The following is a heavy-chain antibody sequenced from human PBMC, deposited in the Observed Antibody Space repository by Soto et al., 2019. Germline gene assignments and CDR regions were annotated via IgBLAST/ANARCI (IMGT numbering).Heavy chain of an antibody. Sequence: PGGSLRLSCTASGFTFGDYAMTWFRQAPGKGLEWVGFIRSEAYGGTTVYAASMKGRFTISRDDSKSIAYLQMNSLKTEDTAVYYCTTRPHDYGPFDPWGQGTLVTVSS. CDR2: IRSEAYGGTT. V-gene: IGHV3-49*03. D-gene: IGHD4-17*01. J-gene: IGHJ5*02. CDR3: TTRPHDYGPFDP. CDR1: GFTFGDYA.